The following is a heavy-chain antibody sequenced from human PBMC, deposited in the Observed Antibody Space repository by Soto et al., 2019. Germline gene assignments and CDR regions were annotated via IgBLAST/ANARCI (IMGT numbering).Heavy chain of an antibody. D-gene: IGHD3-3*01. CDR2: IRSKANSYAT. Sequence: EVQLVESGGGLVQPGGSLKLSCAASGFTFSGSAMHWVRQASGKGLEWVGRIRSKANSYATAYAASVKGRFTISRDDSKNTAYLHMNSLKTEDTAVYYCTRPTYYDFWSGYWRVVSNWFDPWGQGTLVTVSS. J-gene: IGHJ5*02. V-gene: IGHV3-73*01. CDR3: TRPTYYDFWSGYWRVVSNWFDP. CDR1: GFTFSGSA.